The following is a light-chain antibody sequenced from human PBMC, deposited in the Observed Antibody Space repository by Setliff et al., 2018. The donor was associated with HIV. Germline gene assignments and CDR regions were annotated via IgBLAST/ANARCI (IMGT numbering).Light chain of an antibody. CDR1: SSDVGGYNY. V-gene: IGLV2-14*03. CDR2: DVS. J-gene: IGLJ1*01. Sequence: QSVLTQPASASGSPGQSITISCTGTSSDVGGYNYVSWYQQHPGKAPKLMIYDVSNRPSGVSNRFSGSKSGNTASLTISGLQAEDEADYYCSSYTSSSSYVFGTGTKGTVL. CDR3: SSYTSSSSYV.